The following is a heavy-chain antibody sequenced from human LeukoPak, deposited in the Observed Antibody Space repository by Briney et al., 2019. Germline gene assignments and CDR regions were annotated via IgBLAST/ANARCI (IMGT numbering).Heavy chain of an antibody. J-gene: IGHJ3*02. Sequence: GGSLRLSCAASGFTFDDYAMHWVRQAPGKGLEWVSLISGDGGSTYYADSVKGRFTISRDNSKNSLCLQMNSLRVEDTALYYCTKDLMGLVTTLWGGAFDIWGQGTMVTVSS. CDR3: TKDLMGLVTTLWGGAFDI. D-gene: IGHD2/OR15-2a*01. V-gene: IGHV3-43*02. CDR2: ISGDGGST. CDR1: GFTFDDYA.